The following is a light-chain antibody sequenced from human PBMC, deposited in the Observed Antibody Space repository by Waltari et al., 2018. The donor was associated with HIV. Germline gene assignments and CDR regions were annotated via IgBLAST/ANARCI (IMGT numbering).Light chain of an antibody. CDR3: LSYTITNTLV. J-gene: IGLJ3*02. V-gene: IGLV2-14*01. CDR1: SSDIGGHYS. Sequence: QSALTQPASVSGSPGQSITISCTGTSSDIGGHYSVSWYQQLPGKAPKLMIYAVTFRPSGVSNRFSGSKSGNTASLTISWLQGEDEADYYCLSYTITNTLVFGGGTKLTVL. CDR2: AVT.